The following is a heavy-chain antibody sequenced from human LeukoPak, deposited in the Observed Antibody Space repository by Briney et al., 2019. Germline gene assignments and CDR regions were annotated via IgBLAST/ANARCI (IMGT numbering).Heavy chain of an antibody. J-gene: IGHJ4*02. V-gene: IGHV1-2*02. CDR3: ARGALRFLEWLSPLDY. CDR1: GYTFTGYY. CDR2: INPNSGGT. Sequence: ASVKVSCKASGYTFTGYYMHWVRQAPGQGLEWMGWINPNSGGTNYAQKFQGRVTMTRDTSISTAYMELSRLRSDDAAVYYCARGALRFLEWLSPLDYWGQGTLVTVSS. D-gene: IGHD3-3*01.